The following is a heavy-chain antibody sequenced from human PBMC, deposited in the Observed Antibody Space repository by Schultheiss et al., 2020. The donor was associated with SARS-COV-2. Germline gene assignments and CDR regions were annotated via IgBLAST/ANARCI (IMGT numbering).Heavy chain of an antibody. CDR3: TRHATSSGYDYYYGMDV. V-gene: IGHV3-73*01. Sequence: GGSLRLSCAASGFTFSGSAMHWVRQASVKGLEWVGRIRSKANSYATAYAASVKGRFTISRDDSKNTAYLQMNSLKTEDTAVYYCTRHATSSGYDYYYGMDVWGQGTTVTVSS. CDR1: GFTFSGSA. CDR2: IRSKANSYAT. J-gene: IGHJ6*02. D-gene: IGHD5-12*01.